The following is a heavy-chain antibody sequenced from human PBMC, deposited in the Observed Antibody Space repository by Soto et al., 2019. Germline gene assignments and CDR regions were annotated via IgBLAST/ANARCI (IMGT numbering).Heavy chain of an antibody. V-gene: IGHV4-59*01. Sequence: PSETLSLTCTVSGGSISSYYWSWIRQPPGKGLEWIGYIYYSGSTNYNPSLKSRVTISVDTSKNQFSLKLSSVTAADTAVYYCAGTGTTAIFWFDPWGQGTLVTVSS. J-gene: IGHJ5*02. D-gene: IGHD1-7*01. CDR2: IYYSGST. CDR1: GGSISSYY. CDR3: AGTGTTAIFWFDP.